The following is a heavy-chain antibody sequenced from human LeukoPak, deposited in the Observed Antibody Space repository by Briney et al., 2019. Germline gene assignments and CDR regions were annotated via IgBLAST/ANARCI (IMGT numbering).Heavy chain of an antibody. J-gene: IGHJ4*02. CDR2: IRYDGSNK. CDR1: GFTFSSYG. CDR3: ARGRPVGASTVEDY. Sequence: GGSLRLSCAASGFTFSSYGMHWVRQAPGKGLEWVAFIRYDGSNKYYADSVKGRFTISRDNSKNTLYLQMNNLGAEDTAVYYCARGRPVGASTVEDYWGQGTLVIVSS. D-gene: IGHD1-26*01. V-gene: IGHV3-30*02.